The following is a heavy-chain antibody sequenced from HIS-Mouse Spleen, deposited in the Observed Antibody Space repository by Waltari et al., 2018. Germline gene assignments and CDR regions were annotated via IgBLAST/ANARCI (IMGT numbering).Heavy chain of an antibody. D-gene: IGHD2-2*01. Sequence: QVQLVQSGAEVKKPRASVKVSCKVSGYTLTELSMHWVRQAPGKGLEWMGGFDPEDGETIYAQKFQGRVTMTEETSTDTAYMELSSLRSEDTAVYYCATGAYCSSTSCPEYFQHWGQGTLVTVSS. J-gene: IGHJ1*01. CDR3: ATGAYCSSTSCPEYFQH. CDR1: GYTLTELS. V-gene: IGHV1-24*01. CDR2: FDPEDGET.